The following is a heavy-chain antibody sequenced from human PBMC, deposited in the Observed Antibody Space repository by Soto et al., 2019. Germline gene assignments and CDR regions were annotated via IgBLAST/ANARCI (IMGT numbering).Heavy chain of an antibody. CDR3: ARQGDSSGWYGGYYYYYYGMDV. D-gene: IGHD6-19*01. CDR1: GGSISRSSYY. J-gene: IGHJ6*02. CDR2: IYYSGST. Sequence: SGTLSLRCAVPGGSISRSSYYCGCIRLPPGKGLEWIGSIYYSGSTYYNPSLKSRVTISVDTSKNQFSLKLSSVTAADTAVYYCARQGDSSGWYGGYYYYYYGMDVWGQGTTVT. V-gene: IGHV4-39*01.